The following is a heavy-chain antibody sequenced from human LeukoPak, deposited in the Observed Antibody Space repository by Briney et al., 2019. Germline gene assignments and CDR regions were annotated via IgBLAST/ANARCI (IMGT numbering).Heavy chain of an antibody. Sequence: GGSLRLSCVASGLSISGQWMNWVRQAPGQGLEWVANIKHDGSEEYYVDSVKGRFTVSRDDGRNSASLQMNSVRAEDTAVYYCGYTNNFYHWGQRTLVVVSS. CDR2: IKHDGSEE. D-gene: IGHD3-16*02. CDR1: GLSISGQW. J-gene: IGHJ4*02. V-gene: IGHV3-7*01. CDR3: GYTNNFYH.